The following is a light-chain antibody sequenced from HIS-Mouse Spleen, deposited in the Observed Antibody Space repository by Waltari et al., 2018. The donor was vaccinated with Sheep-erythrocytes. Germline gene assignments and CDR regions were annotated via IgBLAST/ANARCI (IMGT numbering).Light chain of an antibody. CDR2: DDS. J-gene: IGLJ2*01. Sequence: SYVLTQPPSVSVAPGKTARLTCGGNHLGRTSVHWYQQKPGQAPVLVVYDDSDRPSGIPERFSGYNSGNTATLTISRVEAGDEADYYCQVWDSSSDHVVFGGGTKLTVL. V-gene: IGLV3-21*03. CDR1: HLGRTS. CDR3: QVWDSSSDHVV.